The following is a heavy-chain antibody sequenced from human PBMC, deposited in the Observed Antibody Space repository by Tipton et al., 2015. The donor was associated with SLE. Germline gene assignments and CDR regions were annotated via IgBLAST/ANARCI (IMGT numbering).Heavy chain of an antibody. D-gene: IGHD6-19*01. CDR2: IYTSGST. V-gene: IGHV4-61*05. J-gene: IGHJ4*02. CDR3: ARLAVAGMWYYFDF. Sequence: TLSLTCTVSGGSISSSSYYWGWIRQPPGKGLEWIGHIYTSGSTNYNPSLKSRVTISVDTSKNQFSLKLSSVTAADTAVYYCARLAVAGMWYYFDFWGQGAPVTVSS. CDR1: GGSISSSSYY.